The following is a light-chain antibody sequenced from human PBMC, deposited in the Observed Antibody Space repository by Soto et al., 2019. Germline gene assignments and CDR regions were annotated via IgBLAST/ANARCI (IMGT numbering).Light chain of an antibody. J-gene: IGKJ4*01. Sequence: EIVLTQSPGTLSLSPGERATLSCRASQSVSSSYLAWYQQRPGQAPRLLIYGVSSRATGIPDRFSGSGSGTDFTLTIIRLEPEDFAVYYCQQYGSSSLTFGGGTKVEIK. V-gene: IGKV3-20*01. CDR3: QQYGSSSLT. CDR1: QSVSSSY. CDR2: GVS.